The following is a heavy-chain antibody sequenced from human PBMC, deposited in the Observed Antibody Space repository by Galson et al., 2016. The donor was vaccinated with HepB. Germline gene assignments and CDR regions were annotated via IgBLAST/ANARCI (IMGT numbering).Heavy chain of an antibody. CDR1: GGSISGGGHS. CDR3: ARGFGILVAFDI. V-gene: IGHV4-30-2*01. CDR2: IYHNGST. J-gene: IGHJ3*02. Sequence: TLSLTCGVSGGSISGGGHSWRWIRQPPGKGLEWIGYIYHNGSTYYNPSLQSRVTISVDRPKSLFSLKLSSVTAADTAVYYCARGFGILVAFDIWGQGTVVTVSS. D-gene: IGHD1-14*01.